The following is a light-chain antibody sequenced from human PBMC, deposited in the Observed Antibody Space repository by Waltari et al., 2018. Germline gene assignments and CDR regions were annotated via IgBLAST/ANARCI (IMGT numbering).Light chain of an antibody. Sequence: QSALTQPASVSGSPGQSITISCTGTSSDVGAYNYVSWYQQHPGKAPKLIIFDVSNRPSGVSNRFSGSKSDNTASLTISGLQAEDEADYYCSSYISSSTLELFGGGTSLTVL. CDR2: DVS. V-gene: IGLV2-14*03. CDR1: SSDVGAYNY. J-gene: IGLJ2*01. CDR3: SSYISSSTLEL.